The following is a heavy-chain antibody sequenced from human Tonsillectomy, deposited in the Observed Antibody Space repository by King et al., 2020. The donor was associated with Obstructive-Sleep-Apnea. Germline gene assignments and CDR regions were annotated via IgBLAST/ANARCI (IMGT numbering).Heavy chain of an antibody. Sequence: PLQESGPGLVKPSGTLSLTCAVSGGSISSSNWWSWVRQPPGKGLEWIGEIYHSGRTNYNPSLKSRVTISVDKSKNQFSLKLNSVTAADTAVYYCARNGSPGGWYFDLWGRGTLVTVSS. D-gene: IGHD3-16*01. V-gene: IGHV4-4*02. CDR1: GGSISSSNW. J-gene: IGHJ2*01. CDR2: IYHSGRT. CDR3: ARNGSPGGWYFDL.